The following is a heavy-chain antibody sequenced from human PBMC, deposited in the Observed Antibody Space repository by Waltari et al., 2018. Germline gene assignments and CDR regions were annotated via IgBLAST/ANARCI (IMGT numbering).Heavy chain of an antibody. CDR2: VAAKGDT. CDR3: ARRLEMSGITYDAFDI. Sequence: QLQLQESGPGLVKPSETLSLTCTVSGDSITSPIYHRGWIRQPPGKGLEWSGGVAAKGDTYYNPSLRSRVTISVGTSKTQFSLKLSSVTAADTAVFYCARRLEMSGITYDAFDIWGQGTMVTVSS. CDR1: GDSITSPIYH. D-gene: IGHD3-3*01. V-gene: IGHV4-39*01. J-gene: IGHJ3*02.